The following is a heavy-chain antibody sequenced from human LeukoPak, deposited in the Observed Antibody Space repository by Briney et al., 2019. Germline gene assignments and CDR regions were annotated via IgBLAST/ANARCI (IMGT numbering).Heavy chain of an antibody. D-gene: IGHD3-9*01. J-gene: IGHJ4*02. CDR2: IYYSGST. CDR3: ASETNYDSLTGYYGTDY. V-gene: IGHV4-39*01. Sequence: SETLSLTCTVSGGSISSSSYYWGWIRQPPGKGREWIGSIYYSGSTYYNPSLKSRVTISVDTSKNQFSLKLSSVTAADTAVYYCASETNYDSLTGYYGTDYWGQGTLVTVSS. CDR1: GGSISSSSYY.